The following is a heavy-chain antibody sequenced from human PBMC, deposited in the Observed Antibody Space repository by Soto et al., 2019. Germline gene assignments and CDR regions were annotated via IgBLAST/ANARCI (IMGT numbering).Heavy chain of an antibody. D-gene: IGHD5-18*01. CDR3: ARDQYSYGHMKDAFDI. J-gene: IGHJ3*02. Sequence: QVQLVQSGAEVKKPGASVKVSCKASGYTFTSYGISWVRQAPGQGLEWMGWISAYNGNTNYAQKLQGRVTMTTDTSTSTSYMELRSLRSDDTAVYYCARDQYSYGHMKDAFDIWGQGTMVTVSS. CDR1: GYTFTSYG. V-gene: IGHV1-18*01. CDR2: ISAYNGNT.